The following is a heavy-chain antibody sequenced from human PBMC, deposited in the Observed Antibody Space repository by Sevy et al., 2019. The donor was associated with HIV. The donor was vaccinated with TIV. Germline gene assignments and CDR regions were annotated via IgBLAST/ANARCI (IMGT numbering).Heavy chain of an antibody. CDR2: ISYDGSNK. J-gene: IGHJ5*02. V-gene: IGHV3-30-3*01. CDR3: ARDITVVTRYNWFDP. Sequence: GGSLRLSCAASGFTFSSYAMHWVRQAPGKGLEWVAVISYDGSNKYYADSVKGRFTISRDNSKNPLYLQMNSLRAEDTAVYYCARDITVVTRYNWFDPWGQGTLVTVSS. D-gene: IGHD2-15*01. CDR1: GFTFSSYA.